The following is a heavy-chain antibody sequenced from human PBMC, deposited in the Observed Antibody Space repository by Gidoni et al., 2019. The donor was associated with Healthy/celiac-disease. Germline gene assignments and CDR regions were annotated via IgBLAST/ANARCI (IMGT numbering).Heavy chain of an antibody. V-gene: IGHV1-69*06. CDR3: ARDTPPELGYYDSSGNDAFDI. CDR1: GGTFSSYA. D-gene: IGHD3-22*01. CDR2: IIPIFGTA. J-gene: IGHJ3*02. Sequence: QVQLVQSGAEVKKPGSSVKVSCKASGGTFSSYAIRWVRQAPGQGLEWMGGIIPIFGTANYAQKFQGRVTITADKSTSTAYMELSSLRSEDTAVYYCARDTPPELGYYDSSGNDAFDIWGQGTMVTVSS.